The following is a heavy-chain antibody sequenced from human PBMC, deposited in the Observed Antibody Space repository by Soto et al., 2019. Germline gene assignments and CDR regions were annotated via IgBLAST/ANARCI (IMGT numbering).Heavy chain of an antibody. CDR3: AKDRLVGATSLGYFDY. V-gene: IGHV3-30*18. Sequence: GGSLRLPCAASGFTFSSYGMHWVRQAPGKGLEWVAVISYDGSNKYYADSVKGRFTISRDNSKNTLYLQMNSLRAEDTAVYYFAKDRLVGATSLGYFDYWGQGTLVTVSS. CDR2: ISYDGSNK. CDR1: GFTFSSYG. J-gene: IGHJ4*02. D-gene: IGHD1-26*01.